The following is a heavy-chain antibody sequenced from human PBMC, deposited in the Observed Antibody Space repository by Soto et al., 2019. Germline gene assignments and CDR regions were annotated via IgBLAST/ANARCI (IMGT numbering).Heavy chain of an antibody. CDR2: ISYDGSNK. V-gene: IGHV3-30*18. J-gene: IGHJ6*02. Sequence: GGSLRLSCAASGFTFSSYGMHWVRQAPGKGLEWVAVISYDGSNKYYADSVKGRFTISRDNSKNTLYLQMNSLRAEDTAVYYCAKGLVAATHLNYGMDVWGQGTTVTVSS. CDR1: GFTFSSYG. CDR3: AKGLVAATHLNYGMDV. D-gene: IGHD2-15*01.